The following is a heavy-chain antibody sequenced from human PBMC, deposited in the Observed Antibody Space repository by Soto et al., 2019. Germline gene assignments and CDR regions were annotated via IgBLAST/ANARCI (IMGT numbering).Heavy chain of an antibody. D-gene: IGHD4-4*01. CDR2: VCFSGTT. J-gene: IGHJ4*02. V-gene: IGHV4-39*02. Sequence: PSETLSLTCAASGVSITTTSYYWGWIRHPPGQGREWIGSVCFSGTTYYNPSLKSRVTISVDTSKNHFSLTLSSVTAADTAIYYCALHGSDWGQGTLVT. CDR1: GVSITTTSYY. CDR3: ALHGSD.